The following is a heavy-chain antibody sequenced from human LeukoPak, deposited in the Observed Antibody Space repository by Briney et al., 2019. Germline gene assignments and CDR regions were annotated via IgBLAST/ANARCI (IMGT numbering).Heavy chain of an antibody. CDR2: IIPIFGTA. Sequence: ASVKVSCKASGGTFSSYAISWVRQAPGQGLEWMGRIIPIFGTANYAQKFQGRVTITTDESTSTAYMELSSLRSEDTAVYYCARSSYDYVWGSYLNDYSFDYWGQGTLVTVSS. V-gene: IGHV1-69*05. CDR3: ARSSYDYVWGSYLNDYSFDY. CDR1: GGTFSSYA. D-gene: IGHD3-16*02. J-gene: IGHJ4*02.